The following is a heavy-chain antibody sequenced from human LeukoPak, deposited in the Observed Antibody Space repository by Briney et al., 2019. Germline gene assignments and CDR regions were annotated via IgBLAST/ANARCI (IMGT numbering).Heavy chain of an antibody. D-gene: IGHD4-17*01. CDR3: AKGPNYGARVDYSDF. J-gene: IGHJ4*02. CDR1: GFTFSRHW. V-gene: IGHV3-7*01. Sequence: GGSLRLSCAASGFTFSRHWMTWVRQAPGKGLEWMASIKQGGSEKYYADSVKGRSTVSRDDAKSSLYLQMNSLSADDTAVYYCAKGPNYGARVDYSDFWGQGTKVTVSS. CDR2: IKQGGSEK.